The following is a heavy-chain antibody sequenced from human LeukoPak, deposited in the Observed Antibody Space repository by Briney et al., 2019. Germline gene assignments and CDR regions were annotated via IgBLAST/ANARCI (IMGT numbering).Heavy chain of an antibody. D-gene: IGHD2-21*02. CDR2: FDPEDGET. V-gene: IGHV1-24*01. CDR1: GYTLTELS. J-gene: IGHJ5*02. Sequence: ASVSVSCKVSGYTLTELSMHWVRQAPGKGLEWMGGFDPEDGETIYAQKFQGRVTMTEDTSTDTAYMELSSLRSEDTAVYYCATARYCGGDCYGDWFDPWGQGTLVTVSS. CDR3: ATARYCGGDCYGDWFDP.